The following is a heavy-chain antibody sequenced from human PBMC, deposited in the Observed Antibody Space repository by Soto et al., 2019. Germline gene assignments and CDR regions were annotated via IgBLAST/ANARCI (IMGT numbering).Heavy chain of an antibody. CDR1: GVSINNYY. V-gene: IGHV4-59*01. Sequence: SETLSLTCTVSGVSINNYYWSWIRQPPGEGLEWNGYIYYSGSTNYNPSLKSRVTISVDTSKNQFSLKLSSVTAAGTAVYYCARMGISSSWYSFDYWGQGTLVTSPQ. CDR2: IYYSGST. J-gene: IGHJ4*02. D-gene: IGHD6-13*01. CDR3: ARMGISSSWYSFDY.